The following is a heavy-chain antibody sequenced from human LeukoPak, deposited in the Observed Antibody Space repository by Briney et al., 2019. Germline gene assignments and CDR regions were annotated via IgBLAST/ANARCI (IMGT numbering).Heavy chain of an antibody. CDR1: GGSITNNY. CDR3: ARGYDSTTYYYYMDV. V-gene: IGHV4-4*07. CDR2: IYTSGST. Sequence: SETLSLTCTVSGGSITNNYWSWIRQPAGKGLEWIGRIYTSGSTNYNPSLKSRVTMSVDTSKNQFSLKLSSVTAADTAVYYCARGYDSTTYYYYMDVWGKGTTVTVSS. D-gene: IGHD3-3*01. J-gene: IGHJ6*03.